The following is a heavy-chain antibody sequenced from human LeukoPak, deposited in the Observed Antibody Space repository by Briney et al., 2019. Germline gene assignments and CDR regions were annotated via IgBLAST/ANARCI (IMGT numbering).Heavy chain of an antibody. CDR1: GFTFSDYY. V-gene: IGHV3-11*04. J-gene: IGHJ4*02. CDR2: IDGGGTIP. Sequence: GGSLRLSCAASGFTFSDYYMSWIRQVPGKGLEWLSYIDGGGTIPYYAAFEEGRFTISRDNAKNSVYLQMDSLRAEDTAVYYCARDRGYGSGYYFDNWGQGTLVTVSS. D-gene: IGHD3-3*01. CDR3: ARDRGYGSGYYFDN.